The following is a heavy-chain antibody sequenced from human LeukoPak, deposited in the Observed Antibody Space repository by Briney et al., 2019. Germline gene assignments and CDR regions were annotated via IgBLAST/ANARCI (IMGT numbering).Heavy chain of an antibody. V-gene: IGHV3-15*01. CDR1: TFTFSDAW. D-gene: IGHD6-19*01. J-gene: IGHJ4*02. CDR2: IKSKTDGGAT. CDR3: TAISSAWYRDY. Sequence: PGGSLRLSCAASTFTFSDAWMSWVRQAPGKGLEWVGRIKSKTDGGATDYAAHVKGRFTISRDDSRNMLYLQMNSLKTEDTAVYYCTAISSAWYRDYWGQGTLVTVSS.